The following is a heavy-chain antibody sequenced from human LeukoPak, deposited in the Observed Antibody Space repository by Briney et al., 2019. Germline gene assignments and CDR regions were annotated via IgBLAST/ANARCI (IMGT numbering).Heavy chain of an antibody. V-gene: IGHV4-31*03. CDR1: GGSISSGGYY. D-gene: IGHD5-18*01. CDR3: ARVPIQLWLPTAFDY. J-gene: IGHJ4*02. Sequence: KPSQTLSLTCTVSGGSISSGGYYWSWLRQHPGKGLEWIGYIYYSGSTYYNPSLKSRVTISVDTSKNQFSLKLSSVTAVDTAVYYCARVPIQLWLPTAFDYWGQGTLVTVSS. CDR2: IYYSGST.